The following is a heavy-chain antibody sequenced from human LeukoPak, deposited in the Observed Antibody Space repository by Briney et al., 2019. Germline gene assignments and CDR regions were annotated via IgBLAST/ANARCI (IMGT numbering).Heavy chain of an antibody. CDR3: ARELFLEDGLPLYYFDY. V-gene: IGHV1-18*01. Sequence: ASVKVSCKASGYTFTSYGINWVRQAPGQGLEWMGWISAYNGNTNYAQKLQGRVTMTTDTSTSTAYMELRSLRSDDTAVYYCARELFLEDGLPLYYFDYWGQGTLVTVSS. CDR2: ISAYNGNT. J-gene: IGHJ4*02. CDR1: GYTFTSYG. D-gene: IGHD3-3*01.